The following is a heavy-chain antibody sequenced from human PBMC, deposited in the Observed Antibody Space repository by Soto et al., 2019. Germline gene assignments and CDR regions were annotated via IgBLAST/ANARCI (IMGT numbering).Heavy chain of an antibody. J-gene: IGHJ4*02. CDR2: IWYDGSEK. CDR1: GFMLSAYG. CDR3: ARDREGNDNDLTFNH. V-gene: IGHV3-33*01. Sequence: QVQLVESGGGVVQPGTSLRLSCVGSGFMLSAYGMHWVRQAPGKGLEWVAVIWYDGSEKYYADSVKGRFTISRDTSKNRLYQQMNSLRAGDTAVYYCARDREGNDNDLTFNHWGQGALVTVSS. D-gene: IGHD3-3*01.